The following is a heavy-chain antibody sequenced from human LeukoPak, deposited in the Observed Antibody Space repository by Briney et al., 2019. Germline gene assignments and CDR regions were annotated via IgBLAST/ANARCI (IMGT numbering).Heavy chain of an antibody. CDR3: ARDLPVYSSGRLHYYYGMDV. CDR2: INPSGGST. J-gene: IGHJ6*04. CDR1: GYTFTNYY. Sequence: ASVKVSCKASGYTFTNYYVHWVRQAPGQGLEWMGLINPSGGSTSYAEKFQGRVTMTRDTSTTTVYMELSSLRSEDTAVYYCARDLPVYSSGRLHYYYGMDVWGKGTTVTVSS. D-gene: IGHD6-19*01. V-gene: IGHV1-46*01.